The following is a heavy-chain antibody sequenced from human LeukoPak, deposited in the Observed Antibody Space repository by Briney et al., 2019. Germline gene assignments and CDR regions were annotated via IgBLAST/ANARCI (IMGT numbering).Heavy chain of an antibody. Sequence: GGSPRLSCAASGFIFSRYWMSWVRQAPGKGLECVANIKQDGSEKYYVDSVKGRFTISRDNAKNSLFLQMDSLRAEDTAMYYCARATVVTPDYWGQGTLVTVSS. V-gene: IGHV3-7*04. CDR1: GFIFSRYW. D-gene: IGHD4-23*01. CDR2: IKQDGSEK. CDR3: ARATVVTPDY. J-gene: IGHJ4*02.